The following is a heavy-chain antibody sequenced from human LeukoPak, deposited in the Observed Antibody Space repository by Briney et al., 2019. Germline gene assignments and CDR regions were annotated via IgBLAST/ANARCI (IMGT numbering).Heavy chain of an antibody. Sequence: ASVKVSCKASGYTFTTYYMYWVRQAPGQGLEWMGIISLGVGSTNYAQKFQGRITMTRDMSTSTVYMDLSSLRSEDTAVYYCASAEGFGEFELAFDYWGQGTLVTVSS. D-gene: IGHD3-10*01. V-gene: IGHV1-46*01. CDR2: ISLGVGST. J-gene: IGHJ4*02. CDR3: ASAEGFGEFELAFDY. CDR1: GYTFTTYY.